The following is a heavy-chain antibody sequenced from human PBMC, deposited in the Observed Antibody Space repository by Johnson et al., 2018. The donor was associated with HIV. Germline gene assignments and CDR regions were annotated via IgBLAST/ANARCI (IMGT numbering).Heavy chain of an antibody. CDR2: ISGSGGST. CDR3: AKDFVTHGAFDI. CDR1: GVTVSSNY. Sequence: EVRLVESGGGLVQPGGSLRLSCAASGVTVSSNYMSWVRQAPGKGLEWVSAISGSGGSTYYADSVKGRFTISRDNSKNTLYLQMNSLRAEDTAVYYCAKDFVTHGAFDIWGQGTMVTVSS. D-gene: IGHD2-21*01. J-gene: IGHJ3*02. V-gene: IGHV3-23*04.